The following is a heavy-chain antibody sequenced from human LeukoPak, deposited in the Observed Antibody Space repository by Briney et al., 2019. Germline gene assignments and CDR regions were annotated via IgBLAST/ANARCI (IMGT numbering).Heavy chain of an antibody. Sequence: GGSLRLSCAASGFTFSSYSMNWVRQAPGKGLEWVSSISSSSNYIHYADSVKGRFTISRDNAENSLFLQMNSLRAEDTAVYFCARDLTDDFWGGYHFDYWGQGILVTVSS. CDR2: ISSSSNYI. V-gene: IGHV3-21*01. D-gene: IGHD3-3*01. CDR3: ARDLTDDFWGGYHFDY. CDR1: GFTFSSYS. J-gene: IGHJ4*02.